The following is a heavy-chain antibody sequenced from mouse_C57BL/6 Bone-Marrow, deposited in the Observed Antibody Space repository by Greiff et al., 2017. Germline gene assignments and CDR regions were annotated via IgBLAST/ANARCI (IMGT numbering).Heavy chain of an antibody. D-gene: IGHD1-1*01. Sequence: VQLQQSGPELVKPGASVKISCKASGYTFTDYYMNWVKQSHGKSLEWIGDINPNNGGTSYNQKFKGKATLTVDKSSSTAYMELRSLTSEDSAVYYCATPDYYGSSYGVWGTGTTVTVSS. J-gene: IGHJ1*03. CDR3: ATPDYYGSSYGV. CDR2: INPNNGGT. CDR1: GYTFTDYY. V-gene: IGHV1-26*01.